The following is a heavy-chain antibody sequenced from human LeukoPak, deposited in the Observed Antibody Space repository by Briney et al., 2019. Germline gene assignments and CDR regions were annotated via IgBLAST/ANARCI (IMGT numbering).Heavy chain of an antibody. J-gene: IGHJ4*02. CDR3: VEDVDYYASGSYLGYFDY. CDR2: IGGDGLTA. Sequence: SGGSLRLSCSASGFPFTGFAMHWVRQAPGKGLEYVSGIGGDGLTAYYADSVKASATISRDNSKNMLFLQMSSLRAEDTAAYYCVEDVDYYASGSYLGYFDYWGQGTLVTVSS. D-gene: IGHD3-10*01. CDR1: GFPFTGFA. V-gene: IGHV3-64D*06.